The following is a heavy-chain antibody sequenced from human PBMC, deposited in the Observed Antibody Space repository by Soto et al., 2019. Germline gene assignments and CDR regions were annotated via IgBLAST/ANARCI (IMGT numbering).Heavy chain of an antibody. J-gene: IGHJ4*02. CDR2: IFNSGSA. D-gene: IGHD5-12*01. V-gene: IGHV4-31*03. CDR1: GVVTFSGSYY. CDR3: ARGYSGYDYNFDY. Sequence: PSETLSLTCPVSGVVTFSGSYYWSWIRQRPGKGLECLGYIFNSGSAYYNPSLRSRVTISIDTSKDEFSLTLSSVTAADTAVYFCARGYSGYDYNFDYWGQGISVTVSS.